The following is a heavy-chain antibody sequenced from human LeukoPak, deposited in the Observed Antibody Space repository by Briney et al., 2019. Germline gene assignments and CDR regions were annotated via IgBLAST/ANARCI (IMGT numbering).Heavy chain of an antibody. J-gene: IGHJ4*02. V-gene: IGHV1-8*01. CDR2: MNPNSGNT. CDR1: GYTFTSYD. Sequence: GASVKVSCKASGYTFTSYDINWVRQATGQGLEWMGWMNPNSGNTGYAQKFQGRVTMTRNTSISTAYMELSSLRSEDTAVYYCARIVGATGDFDYWGQGTLVTVSS. CDR3: ARIVGATGDFDY. D-gene: IGHD1-26*01.